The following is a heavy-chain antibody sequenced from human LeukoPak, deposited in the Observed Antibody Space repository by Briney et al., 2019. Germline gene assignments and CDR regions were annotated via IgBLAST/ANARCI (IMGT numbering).Heavy chain of an antibody. V-gene: IGHV1-18*01. CDR3: ARGSAIFGVDY. CDR2: ISAYNGNT. J-gene: IGHJ4*02. D-gene: IGHD3-3*01. CDR1: GYTVTSYG. Sequence: ASVKVSCKASGYTVTSYGISWVRQAPGQGLEWMGWISAYNGNTNYAQKLQGRVTMTTDTSTSTAYMELRSLRSDDPAVYYRARGSAIFGVDYWGQGTLVTVSS.